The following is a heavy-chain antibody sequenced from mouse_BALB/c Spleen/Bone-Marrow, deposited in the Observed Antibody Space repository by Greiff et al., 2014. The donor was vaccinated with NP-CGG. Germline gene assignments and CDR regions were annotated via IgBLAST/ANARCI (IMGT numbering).Heavy chain of an antibody. Sequence: QVQLQQSGAELMKPGASVKISCKASGYTFSNYWIDWVKQRPGHGLEWIGEILPGSGTANYNEKFKGKATFTADTSSNTAYMQLSSLTSDDSAHYSCARASVVPYYFDFWGQGTTLPVSS. CDR3: ARASVVPYYFDF. J-gene: IGHJ2*01. CDR2: ILPGSGTA. D-gene: IGHD1-1*01. CDR1: GYTFSNYW. V-gene: IGHV1-9*01.